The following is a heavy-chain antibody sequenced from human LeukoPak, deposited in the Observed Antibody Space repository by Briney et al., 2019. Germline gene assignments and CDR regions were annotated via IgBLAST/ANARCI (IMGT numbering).Heavy chain of an antibody. Sequence: PSETLSLTCTVSGGSISSGTYYWSWIRQPAGKGLECIGHIYTSGSTKYNPSLKSRVTISVDTSKNQFSLRLSSVTAADTAAYYCARSYTDYYDSSGLDFWGQGTLVTVSS. J-gene: IGHJ4*02. CDR1: GGSISSGTYY. V-gene: IGHV4-61*09. CDR2: IYTSGST. CDR3: ARSYTDYYDSSGLDF. D-gene: IGHD3-22*01.